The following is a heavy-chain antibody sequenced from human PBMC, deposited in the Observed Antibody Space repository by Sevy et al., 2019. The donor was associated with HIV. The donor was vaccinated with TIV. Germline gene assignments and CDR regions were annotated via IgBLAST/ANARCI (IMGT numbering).Heavy chain of an antibody. D-gene: IGHD6-13*01. Sequence: GGSLRLSCAASGFTFSAYWMHWVRQAPGKGLEWVANINQGGSEKYYVDSVKGRFPISIDNAKNSMFLQMNSLRAEDTAVYYCARALAAAASSWGQGALVTVSS. CDR3: ARALAAAASS. J-gene: IGHJ5*02. CDR2: INQGGSEK. CDR1: GFTFSAYW. V-gene: IGHV3-7*01.